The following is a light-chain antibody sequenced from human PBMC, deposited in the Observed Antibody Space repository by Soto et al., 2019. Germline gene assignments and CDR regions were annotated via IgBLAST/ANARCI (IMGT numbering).Light chain of an antibody. CDR2: HAS. J-gene: IGKJ1*01. Sequence: DIQMTQSPSTLSASVGDRVTITGLASQSISSWLAWYQQKPGTAPNLLIYHASNLRGGVPSRFSGGGSGTEFTLTISSLQPDDIATYSCQQYNSYSWTFGQGTKVDIK. V-gene: IGKV1-5*01. CDR1: QSISSW. CDR3: QQYNSYSWT.